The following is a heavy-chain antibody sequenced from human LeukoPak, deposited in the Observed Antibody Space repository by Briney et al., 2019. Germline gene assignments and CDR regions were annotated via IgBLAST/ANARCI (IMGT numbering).Heavy chain of an antibody. CDR3: AREQLLDY. CDR2: ISSSSSTI. CDR1: GFTFSSYS. V-gene: IGHV3-48*01. D-gene: IGHD2-2*01. Sequence: GGSLRLSCAASGFTFSSYSMNWVRQAPGKGLEWVSYISSSSSTIYYADSVKGRFTISRDNAKNSLYLQMNSLRAEDTAVYYCAREQLLDYWGQGTLVTVSS. J-gene: IGHJ4*02.